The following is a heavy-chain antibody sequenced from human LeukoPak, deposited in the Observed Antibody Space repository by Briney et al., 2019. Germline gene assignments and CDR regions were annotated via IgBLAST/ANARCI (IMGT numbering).Heavy chain of an antibody. V-gene: IGHV3-7*03. CDR1: GLTFSSYW. D-gene: IGHD3-3*01. J-gene: IGHJ6*02. CDR3: AKSVAIYFYYGLDV. Sequence: GGSLRLSCEGSGLTFSSYWMSWVSQARGKGLEGVANIKQDGREKYYVDSVKGRFTISRDNAKNSLYLQMNSLRVEDTAPYYCAKSVAIYFYYGLDVWGQGTTVTVSS. CDR2: IKQDGREK.